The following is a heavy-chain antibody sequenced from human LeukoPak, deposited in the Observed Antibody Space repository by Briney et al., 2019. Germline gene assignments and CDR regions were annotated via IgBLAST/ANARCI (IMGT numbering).Heavy chain of an antibody. CDR1: GFTFSSYS. CDR3: AREARIAVAGIFGY. Sequence: GGSLRPSCAASGFTFSSYSMNWVRQAPGKGLEWVSSISSSSSYIYYADSVKGRFTISRDNAKNSLYLQMNSLRAEDTAVYYCAREARIAVAGIFGYWGQGTLVTVSS. D-gene: IGHD6-19*01. CDR2: ISSSSSYI. J-gene: IGHJ4*02. V-gene: IGHV3-21*01.